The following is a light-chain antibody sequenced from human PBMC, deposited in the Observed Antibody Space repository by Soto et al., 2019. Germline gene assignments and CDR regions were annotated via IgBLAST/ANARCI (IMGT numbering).Light chain of an antibody. CDR1: QSVSMH. CDR3: QQSYTPRT. CDR2: ATS. V-gene: IGKV1-39*01. J-gene: IGKJ2*02. Sequence: DIQMTQSPSSLSASEGDRVTITCRASQSVSMHLNWYQHKPGRAPKVLVYATSNLESGVPSRFSGTGSGTDFTLTISSVQPEDSATYFCQQSYTPRTFGQGTTLEI.